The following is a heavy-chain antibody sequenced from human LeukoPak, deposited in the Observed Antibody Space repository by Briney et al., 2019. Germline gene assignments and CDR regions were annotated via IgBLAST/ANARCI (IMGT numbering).Heavy chain of an antibody. J-gene: IGHJ4*02. Sequence: PSETLSLTCTVSGGSISSYYWSWIRQPAGKGLEWIGRIYTSGSTNYNPSLKSRVTISVDTSKNQFSLKLSSVTAADTAVYYCAGSLVVAAATSLDYWGQGTLVTVSS. V-gene: IGHV4-4*07. CDR2: IYTSGST. CDR1: GGSISSYY. D-gene: IGHD2-15*01. CDR3: AGSLVVAAATSLDY.